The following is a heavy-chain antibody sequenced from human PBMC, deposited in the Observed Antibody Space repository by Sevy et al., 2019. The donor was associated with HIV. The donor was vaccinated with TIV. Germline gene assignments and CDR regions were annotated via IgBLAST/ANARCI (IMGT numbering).Heavy chain of an antibody. Sequence: GGSLRLSCAASGFTFTLYSMHGVRQAPGKGLEWVATISFDGSNKHYADSVKGRFTISRDNSQNSLYLQMNSLRTEDTAVYYCALERLSSDVAEYFQNWGQGTLVTVSS. CDR1: GFTFTLYS. D-gene: IGHD1-1*01. CDR3: ALERLSSDVAEYFQN. CDR2: ISFDGSNK. J-gene: IGHJ1*01. V-gene: IGHV3-30-3*01.